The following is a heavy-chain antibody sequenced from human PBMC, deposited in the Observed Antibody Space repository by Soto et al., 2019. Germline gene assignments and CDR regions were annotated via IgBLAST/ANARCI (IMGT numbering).Heavy chain of an antibody. D-gene: IGHD3-10*01. CDR2: INAGNGNT. CDR1: GYTCPNYA. CDR3: ARGLLGFGELSPFGY. J-gene: IGHJ4*02. Sequence: QVQLVQSGAEVKKPGASVKVSCKASGYTCPNYAMHWVRPAPGHRLEWMGWINAGNGNTKYLQKFQGRVTITRDTSASTAYMELSSLTSEDTAVYYCARGLLGFGELSPFGYWGQGTLVTVSS. V-gene: IGHV1-3*01.